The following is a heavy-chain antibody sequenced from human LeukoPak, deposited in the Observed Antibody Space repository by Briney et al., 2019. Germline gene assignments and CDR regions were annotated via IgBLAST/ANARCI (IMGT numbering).Heavy chain of an antibody. CDR2: IYSGGNT. CDR3: AKDRHAPGRYCSSTSCFPFDS. Sequence: GGSLRLSCGASGFTFSNYGMLWVRQAPGKGLEWVSFIYSGGNTHNSDSVKGRFTISRDNSKNTLYLQMNSLRAEDTAVYYCAKDRHAPGRYCSSTSCFPFDSWGQGTLVTVSS. J-gene: IGHJ5*01. CDR1: GFTFSNYG. D-gene: IGHD2-2*01. V-gene: IGHV3-NL1*01.